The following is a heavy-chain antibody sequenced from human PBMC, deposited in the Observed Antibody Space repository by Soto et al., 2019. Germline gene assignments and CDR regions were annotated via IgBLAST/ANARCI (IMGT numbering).Heavy chain of an antibody. CDR2: IIPIFGTA. CDR1: GGTFSSYA. Sequence: SVKVSCKASGGTFSSYAISWVRHAPGQGLEWMGGIIPIFGTANYAQKFQGRVTITADESTSTAYMELSSLRSEDTAVYYCAAAYCGGDCYSRFFDYWGQGTLVTVSS. D-gene: IGHD2-21*02. CDR3: AAAYCGGDCYSRFFDY. V-gene: IGHV1-69*13. J-gene: IGHJ4*02.